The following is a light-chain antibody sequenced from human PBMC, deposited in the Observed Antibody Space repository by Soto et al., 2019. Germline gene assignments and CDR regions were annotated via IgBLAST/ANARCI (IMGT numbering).Light chain of an antibody. CDR2: LGS. CDR3: MQALQTPYT. Sequence: DIVMTQSPLSLPVTPGEPASFSCRSSQSLLHSNAYNYLDWYLQKPGQSPQLLIYLGSNRASGVPDRFSGSGSDTDFTLKISRVEAEDVGVYYCMQALQTPYTFGQGTKLEIK. V-gene: IGKV2-28*01. CDR1: QSLLHSNAYNY. J-gene: IGKJ2*01.